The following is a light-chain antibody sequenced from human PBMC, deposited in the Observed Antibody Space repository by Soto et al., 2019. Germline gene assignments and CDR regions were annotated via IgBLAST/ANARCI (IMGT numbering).Light chain of an antibody. V-gene: IGLV2-18*02. CDR3: SSYTSRSTLDYV. Sequence: QSVLIQPPSVSGSPGQSVTISCTGTTSDVGSYGYVSWYQQHPGTVPKPMIYNVNSRPSGVPNGFSGSKSGNTASMTISGLQAEDEVDYYCSSYTSRSTLDYVFGSGTKV. CDR2: NVN. CDR1: TSDVGSYGY. J-gene: IGLJ1*01.